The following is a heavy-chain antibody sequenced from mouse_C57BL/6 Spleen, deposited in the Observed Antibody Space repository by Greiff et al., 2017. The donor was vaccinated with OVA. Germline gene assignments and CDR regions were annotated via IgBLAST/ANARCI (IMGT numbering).Heavy chain of an antibody. CDR3: ARGYGSSWFAD. Sequence: VHVKQSGPELVKPGASVKISCKASGYSFTDYNMNWVKQSNGKSLEWIGVINPNYGTTSYNQKFKGKATLTVDQSSSTAYMQLNSLTSDDAAVYYCARGYGSSWFADWGKGTLVTVAA. J-gene: IGHJ3*01. CDR2: INPNYGTT. CDR1: GYSFTDYN. V-gene: IGHV1-39*01. D-gene: IGHD1-1*01.